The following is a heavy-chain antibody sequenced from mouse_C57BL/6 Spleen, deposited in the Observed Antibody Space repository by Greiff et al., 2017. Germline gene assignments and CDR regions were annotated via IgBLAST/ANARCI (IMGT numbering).Heavy chain of an antibody. CDR1: GFTFSDYG. CDR2: ISSGSSTI. J-gene: IGHJ4*01. D-gene: IGHD4-1*01. V-gene: IGHV5-17*01. CDR3: ARPLGNYAMDY. Sequence: EVMLVESGGGLVKPGGSLKLSCAASGFTFSDYGMHWVRQAPEKGLEWVAYISSGSSTIYYAATVKGRFTISRDNAKNTLFLQMTSLRSEDTAMYYCARPLGNYAMDYWGQGTSVTVSS.